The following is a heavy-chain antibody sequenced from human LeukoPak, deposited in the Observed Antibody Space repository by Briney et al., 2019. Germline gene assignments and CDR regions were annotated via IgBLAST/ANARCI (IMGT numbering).Heavy chain of an antibody. Sequence: SETLSLTCTVSGGSISSYYWSWIRQPPGRGLEWIGYIYYSGSTSYNSSLKGRVTISVDTSKNQFSLKLSSVTAADTAVYYCARALAVAGRFYFDYWGQGTLVTVSS. CDR3: ARALAVAGRFYFDY. V-gene: IGHV4-59*01. CDR2: IYYSGST. CDR1: GGSISSYY. D-gene: IGHD6-19*01. J-gene: IGHJ4*02.